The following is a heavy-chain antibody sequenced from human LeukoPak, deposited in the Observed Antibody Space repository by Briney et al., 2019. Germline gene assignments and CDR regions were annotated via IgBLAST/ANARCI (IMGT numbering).Heavy chain of an antibody. J-gene: IGHJ3*02. CDR2: IIPILGIA. CDR3: ARARYYYGGINAFDI. D-gene: IGHD3-10*01. CDR1: GGTFSSYA. Sequence: SVKVSCKASGGTFSSYAISWVRQAPGQGLEWMGRIIPILGIANYAQKFQGRVTITADKSTSTAYMELSSLRSEDTAVYYCARARYYYGGINAFDIWGQGTMVTVSS. V-gene: IGHV1-69*04.